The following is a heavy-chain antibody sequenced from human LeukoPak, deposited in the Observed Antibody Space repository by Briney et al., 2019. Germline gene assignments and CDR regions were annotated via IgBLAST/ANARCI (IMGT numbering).Heavy chain of an antibody. Sequence: QPGGSLRLTCVASGFRFGRDWISWVGPAPGKGLEWVACVKQDGTEKNYVVSVWGRFTVSVDNGKNSLYLQMNSLRAEDTAKYYCATLDSTKSVLWGRGTAVIVSS. D-gene: IGHD2-2*01. V-gene: IGHV3-7*01. J-gene: IGHJ1*01. CDR2: VKQDGTEK. CDR1: GFRFGRDW. CDR3: ATLDSTKSVL.